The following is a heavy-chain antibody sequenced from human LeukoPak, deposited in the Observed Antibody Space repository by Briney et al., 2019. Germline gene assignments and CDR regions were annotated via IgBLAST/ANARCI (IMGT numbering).Heavy chain of an antibody. J-gene: IGHJ6*03. V-gene: IGHV1-2*02. CDR1: GYTFTGYY. Sequence: ASVKVSCKASGYTFTGYYMHWVRQAPGQGLEWMRWINPDSGGTNYAQKFRGRVTMTRDTSISTAYMELSRLRSDDTAVYYCASDSIAAAGNDYYYYYYMDVWGKGTTVTVSS. D-gene: IGHD6-13*01. CDR3: ASDSIAAAGNDYYYYYYMDV. CDR2: INPDSGGT.